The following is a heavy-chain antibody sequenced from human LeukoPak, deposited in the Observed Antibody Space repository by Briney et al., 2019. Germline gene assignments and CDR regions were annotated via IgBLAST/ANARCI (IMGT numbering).Heavy chain of an antibody. D-gene: IGHD6-19*01. CDR3: ARRDRAVNAFDI. J-gene: IGHJ3*02. Sequence: PSETLSLTCTVSGGSISSSSYYWGWIRQPPGKGLEWIGSIYYSGSTYYYPSLKSRVTISVDTSKNQFSLKLSSVTAADTAVYYCARRDRAVNAFDIWGQGTMVTVSS. CDR2: IYYSGST. V-gene: IGHV4-39*01. CDR1: GGSISSSSYY.